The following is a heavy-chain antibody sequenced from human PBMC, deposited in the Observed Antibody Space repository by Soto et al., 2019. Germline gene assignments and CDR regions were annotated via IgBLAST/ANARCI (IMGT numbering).Heavy chain of an antibody. D-gene: IGHD1-7*01. CDR3: AGWYEMELGYYYMDV. CDR1: GGTFSSYT. Sequence: QVQLVQSGAEVKKPGSSVKVSCKASGGTFSSYTISWVRQAPGQGLEWMGRIIPILGIANYAQKFQGRVTITADKSTSTAYMELSSLRSEDTAVYYCAGWYEMELGYYYMDVWGKGTTVTVSS. V-gene: IGHV1-69*02. CDR2: IIPILGIA. J-gene: IGHJ6*03.